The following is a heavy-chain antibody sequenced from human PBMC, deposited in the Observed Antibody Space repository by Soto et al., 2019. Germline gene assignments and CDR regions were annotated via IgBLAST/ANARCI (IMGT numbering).Heavy chain of an antibody. CDR3: ARDIGSYAYGEGY. D-gene: IGHD3-10*01. CDR2: VYSSGTT. V-gene: IGHV4-4*07. CDR1: GGSINSYW. Sequence: SETLSLTCSVSGGSINSYWWSWIRQPAGKGLEWIGRVYSSGTTDYNPSLNSRATLSVETSKNQFSLKLSSVTAADAAVYYCARDIGSYAYGEGYWGQGIQVTVS. J-gene: IGHJ4*02.